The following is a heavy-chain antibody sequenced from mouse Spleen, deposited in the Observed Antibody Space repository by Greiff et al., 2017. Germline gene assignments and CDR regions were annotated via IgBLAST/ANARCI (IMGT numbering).Heavy chain of an antibody. J-gene: IGHJ2*01. CDR1: GYTFTSYW. Sequence: VQLQQPGAELVKPGASVKLSCKASGYTFTSYWMQWVKQRPGQGLEWIGEIDPSDSYTNYNQKFKGKATLTVDTSSSTAYMQLSSLTSEDSAVYYCARYYYGSSYWGQGTTLTVSS. D-gene: IGHD1-1*01. V-gene: IGHV1-50*01. CDR3: ARYYYGSSY. CDR2: IDPSDSYT.